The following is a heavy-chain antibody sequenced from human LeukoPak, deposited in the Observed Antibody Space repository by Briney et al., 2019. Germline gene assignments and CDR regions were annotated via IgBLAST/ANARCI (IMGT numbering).Heavy chain of an antibody. D-gene: IGHD2-15*01. V-gene: IGHV1-69*04. CDR2: IIPILGIA. CDR1: GGTFSSYA. J-gene: IGHJ4*02. Sequence: SVKVSCKASGGTFSSYAISWVRQAPGQGLEWMGRIIPILGIANYAQKFQGRVTITADRSTSTAYMELSSLRSEDTAVYYCARDCSGGSCYWVHWGQGTLVTVSS. CDR3: ARDCSGGSCYWVH.